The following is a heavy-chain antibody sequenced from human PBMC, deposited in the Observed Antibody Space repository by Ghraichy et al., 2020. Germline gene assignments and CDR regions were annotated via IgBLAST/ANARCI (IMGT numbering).Heavy chain of an antibody. V-gene: IGHV3-23*01. CDR1: GFTFSSYA. J-gene: IGHJ4*02. Sequence: GGSLRLSCSASGFTFSSYAMALGRQAPGKGLEWVSAISSSGGNTYYADSVKGRFTISRDNSKNTLYLQLNSLRAEATAVYHCAKADLNYGDYRQGDYWGQGTLVTVSS. CDR3: AKADLNYGDYRQGDY. D-gene: IGHD4-17*01. CDR2: ISSSGGNT.